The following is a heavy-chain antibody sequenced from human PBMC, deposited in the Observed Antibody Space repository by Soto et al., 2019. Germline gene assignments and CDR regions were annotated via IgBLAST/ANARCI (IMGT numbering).Heavy chain of an antibody. J-gene: IGHJ4*02. D-gene: IGHD3-16*01. CDR2: IKPDGSVK. CDR3: ARVIWGEGGY. Sequence: EVQLVESGGGLVQPGGSLRLSCVAYGFTLSNYWMHWVRQVPGRGLEWVANIKPDGSVKHYVDSVKGRFTISRDNAKNSMFLQMDSLTAEDTAVYHCARVIWGEGGYWGLGTLVTVSS. V-gene: IGHV3-7*05. CDR1: GFTLSNYW.